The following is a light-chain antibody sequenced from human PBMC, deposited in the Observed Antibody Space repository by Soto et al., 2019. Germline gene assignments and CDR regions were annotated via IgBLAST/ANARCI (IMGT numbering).Light chain of an antibody. CDR2: EVN. CDR3: SSYAGSSNV. Sequence: QSALTQPPSASRSPGQSVAISCTGTSSDVGGYNYVSWYQQHPGKAPKLMIYEVNKRPSGVPDRFSGSKSGNTASLTVSGLQAEDEVDYYCSSYAGSSNVFGTGTKLTVL. CDR1: SSDVGGYNY. V-gene: IGLV2-8*02. J-gene: IGLJ1*01.